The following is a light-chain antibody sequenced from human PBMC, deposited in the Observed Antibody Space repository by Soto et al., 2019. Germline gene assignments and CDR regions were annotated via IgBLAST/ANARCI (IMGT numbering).Light chain of an antibody. V-gene: IGKV3-20*01. J-gene: IGKJ1*01. Sequence: EIVLTQSPGTLSVSLGDRATLSCRASQIISSSYLAWYQQKPGQAPRLLFYGASNRATGIPDRFSGSGSGTDFTLPISRLEPEDFAVYYCQQYGRSPPWTFGQGTKVEIK. CDR2: GAS. CDR3: QQYGRSPPWT. CDR1: QIISSSY.